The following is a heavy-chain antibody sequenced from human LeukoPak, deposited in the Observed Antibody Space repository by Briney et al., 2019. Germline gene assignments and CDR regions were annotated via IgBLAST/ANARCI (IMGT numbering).Heavy chain of an antibody. V-gene: IGHV4-38-2*01. J-gene: IGHJ4*02. D-gene: IGHD6-13*01. CDR2: IYRTGST. CDR3: AKRGSSWAFDY. CDR1: GYSISSGYY. Sequence: SETLSLTCAMSGYSISSGYYWGWIRQPPGKGLEWIGSIYRTGSTYYNPSLKSRVTISLDTSKNQFSLKLSSVTATDTAVYYCAKRGSSWAFDYWGQGTLVSVSS.